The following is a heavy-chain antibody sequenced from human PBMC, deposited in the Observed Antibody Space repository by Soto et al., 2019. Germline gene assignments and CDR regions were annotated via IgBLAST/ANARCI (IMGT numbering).Heavy chain of an antibody. CDR1: GGSISSSSYY. V-gene: IGHV4-39*01. CDR3: AKGGSGSYSNAFDI. J-gene: IGHJ3*02. Sequence: QLQLQESGPGLVKPSETLSLTCTVSGGSISSSSYYWGWIRQPPGKGLEWIGSIYYRGSTYYNPSLKSRVTISVDTSKNQFCLKLSSVTAADTAVYYCAKGGSGSYSNAFDIWGQGTMVTVSS. CDR2: IYYRGST. D-gene: IGHD3-10*01.